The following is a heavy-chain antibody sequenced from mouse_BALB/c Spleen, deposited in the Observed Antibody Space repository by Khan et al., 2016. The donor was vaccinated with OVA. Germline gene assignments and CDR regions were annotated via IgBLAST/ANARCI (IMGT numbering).Heavy chain of an antibody. CDR1: GFTFRDYG. Sequence: EVMLVESGGGLVQPGGSRKLSCAASGFTFRDYGMAWVRQAPGQGPEWVAFISSLAYSIYYADTVTGRFTISRENAKNTLYMEISSLRAEDTALYYCARACAMDYWGQGTSVTVSS. CDR3: ARACAMDY. CDR2: ISSLAYSI. J-gene: IGHJ4*01. V-gene: IGHV5-15*02.